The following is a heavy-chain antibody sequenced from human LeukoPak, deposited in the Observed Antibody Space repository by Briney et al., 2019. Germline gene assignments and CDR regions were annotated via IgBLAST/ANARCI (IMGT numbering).Heavy chain of an antibody. V-gene: IGHV4-34*01. CDR2: INHSGST. CDR3: ARPIRYYYGSGSLGSKNPDDAFDV. Sequence: PSETLSLTCAVYSGSFSGYYWSWIRQPPGKGLEWIGEINHSGSTNYNPSLKSRVTISVDTSKNQFSLKLSSVTAADTAVYYCARPIRYYYGSGSLGSKNPDDAFDVWGQGTMVTVSS. J-gene: IGHJ3*01. D-gene: IGHD3-10*01. CDR1: SGSFSGYY.